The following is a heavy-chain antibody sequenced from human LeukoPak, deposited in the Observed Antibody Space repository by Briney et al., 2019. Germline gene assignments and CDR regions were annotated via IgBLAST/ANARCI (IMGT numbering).Heavy chain of an antibody. CDR2: ISGSGGTI. CDR1: GXTFSNYE. CDR3: ARFRQQIAYYYYYAVDV. V-gene: IGHV3-48*03. J-gene: IGHJ6*02. Sequence: GGSLRLSCAASGXTFSNYEMNWVRQAPGKGLEWVSYISGSGGTIYNADSVEGRFTISRDNAKNSLYLQMNSLTAEDTAVYYCARFRQQIAYYYYYAVDVWGQGTTVTVSS. D-gene: IGHD3-10*01.